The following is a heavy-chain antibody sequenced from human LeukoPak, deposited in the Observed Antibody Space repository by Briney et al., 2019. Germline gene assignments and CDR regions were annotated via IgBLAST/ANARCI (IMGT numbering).Heavy chain of an antibody. CDR3: AREGNWNDPQYAFDI. J-gene: IGHJ3*02. D-gene: IGHD1-1*01. Sequence: ASVKVSCKASGYAFTSYAMNWVRQAPGQGLEWMGWINTNTGNPTYAQGFTGRFVFSLDTSVSTAYLQISSLKAEDTAVYYCAREGNWNDPQYAFDIWGQGTMVTVSS. CDR1: GYAFTSYA. CDR2: INTNTGNP. V-gene: IGHV7-4-1*02.